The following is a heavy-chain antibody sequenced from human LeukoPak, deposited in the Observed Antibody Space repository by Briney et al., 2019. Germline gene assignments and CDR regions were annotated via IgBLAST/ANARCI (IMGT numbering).Heavy chain of an antibody. J-gene: IGHJ4*02. D-gene: IGHD5-12*01. Sequence: PGGSLRLSCAASGFTFSSSPMSWVRQAPGKGLEWVAYISSSSTIERYGNSVQGRFTISRDNAKHSLYLQMSSLSPADTAVYFCVSGTSDYDGFDDWGQGTQVTVSS. V-gene: IGHV3-48*01. CDR1: GFTFSSSP. CDR3: VSGTSDYDGFDD. CDR2: ISSSSTIE.